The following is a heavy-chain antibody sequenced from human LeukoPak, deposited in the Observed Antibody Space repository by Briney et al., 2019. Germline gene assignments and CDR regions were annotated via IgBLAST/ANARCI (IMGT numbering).Heavy chain of an antibody. J-gene: IGHJ4*02. V-gene: IGHV4-59*01. Sequence: SETLSLTCTVSGGSISSYYWSWIRQPPGKGLEWIGYTYYSGSTNYNPSLKSRVTISVDTSKNQFSLKLSSVTAADTAVYYCARHALDYGDYVGRIDYWGQGTLVTVSS. D-gene: IGHD4-17*01. CDR2: TYYSGST. CDR1: GGSISSYY. CDR3: ARHALDYGDYVGRIDY.